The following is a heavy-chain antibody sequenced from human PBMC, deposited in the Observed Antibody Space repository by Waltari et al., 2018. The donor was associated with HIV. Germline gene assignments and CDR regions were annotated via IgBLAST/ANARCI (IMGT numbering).Heavy chain of an antibody. Sequence: EVQLVESGGGLVQPGGSLRLSCAASGFTFSSYWMHWVRKAPGKGLVWVSRIKSDGSSTSYADAGKGRFTISRDNAKNTLYLQMNSLRAEDTAVYYCARWPTRQNYYYYGMDVWGQGTTVTVSS. CDR1: GFTFSSYW. CDR3: ARWPTRQNYYYYGMDV. J-gene: IGHJ6*02. V-gene: IGHV3-74*01. CDR2: IKSDGSST.